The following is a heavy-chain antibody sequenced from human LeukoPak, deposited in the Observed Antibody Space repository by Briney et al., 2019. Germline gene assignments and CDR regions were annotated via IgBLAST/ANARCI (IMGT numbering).Heavy chain of an antibody. Sequence: GASVKVSCKASGYTFTSYGISWMRQAPGQGLEWMGWISAYNGNTNYAQKLQGRVTMTTDTSTSTAYMELRSLRSDDTAVYYCARGRKDYGDDHFDYWGQGTLVTVSS. CDR1: GYTFTSYG. CDR3: ARGRKDYGDDHFDY. CDR2: ISAYNGNT. V-gene: IGHV1-18*01. D-gene: IGHD4-17*01. J-gene: IGHJ4*02.